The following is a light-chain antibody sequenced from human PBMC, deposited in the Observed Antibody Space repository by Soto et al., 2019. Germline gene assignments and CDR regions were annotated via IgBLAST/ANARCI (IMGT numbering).Light chain of an antibody. Sequence: DIQLTQSPSFLSASVGDRVTITCRASQGIRDFLAWYQQKPGKAPKLLIYAASTLQTGVPTRFSGIASGTEFTLIISNLQPADVATYYCQQFNVYPLTFGGGTKVEIK. CDR3: QQFNVYPLT. CDR1: QGIRDF. CDR2: AAS. J-gene: IGKJ4*01. V-gene: IGKV1-9*01.